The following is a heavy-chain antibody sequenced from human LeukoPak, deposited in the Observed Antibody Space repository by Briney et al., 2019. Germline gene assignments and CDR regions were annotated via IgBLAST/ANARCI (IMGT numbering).Heavy chain of an antibody. CDR1: GFTFSSYA. CDR2: ISGSGGST. V-gene: IGHV3-23*01. Sequence: PGGSLRLSCAASGFTFSSYAMSCVRQAPGKGLEWVSAISGSGGSTYYADSVKGRFTISRDNSKNTLYLQMNSLRAEDTAVYYCAKDRPTVTRLYDAFDIWGQGTMVTVSS. D-gene: IGHD4-17*01. J-gene: IGHJ3*02. CDR3: AKDRPTVTRLYDAFDI.